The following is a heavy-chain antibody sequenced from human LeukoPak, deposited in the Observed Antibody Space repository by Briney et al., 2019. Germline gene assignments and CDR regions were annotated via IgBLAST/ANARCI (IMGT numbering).Heavy chain of an antibody. CDR1: GYTLTELS. CDR3: ATPFIGGYYFFDY. J-gene: IGHJ4*02. Sequence: ASVKVSCKVSGYTLTELSMHWMRQAPGKGLEWMGGFDPEDGETIYAQKFQGRVTMTEDTSTDTAYMELSSLRSEDTAVYYCATPFIGGYYFFDYWGQGTLVTVSS. CDR2: FDPEDGET. D-gene: IGHD3-3*01. V-gene: IGHV1-24*01.